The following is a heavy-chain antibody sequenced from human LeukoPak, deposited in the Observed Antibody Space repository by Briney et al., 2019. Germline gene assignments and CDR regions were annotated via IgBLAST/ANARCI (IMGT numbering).Heavy chain of an antibody. D-gene: IGHD6-13*01. CDR1: GFTFSKAW. V-gene: IGHV3-15*01. CDR2: VKSKSEGGTT. J-gene: IGHJ4*02. CDR3: TTGWQLIDF. Sequence: GGSLRLSCAASGFTFSKAWMSWVRQAPGKGLEWLGRVKSKSEGGTTDYAAPVKGRFTISRDDSKSTLYLQMNSLKTEDTAVYYCTTGWQLIDFWGQGTLVTVSS.